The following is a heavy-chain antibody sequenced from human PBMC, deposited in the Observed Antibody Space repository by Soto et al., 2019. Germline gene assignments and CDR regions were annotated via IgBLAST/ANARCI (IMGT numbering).Heavy chain of an antibody. CDR2: MNPDSGKT. CDR1: GYTFTNHD. CDR3: AIYTTPFSYFDF. V-gene: IGHV1-8*01. Sequence: VQLVQSGAEVQKPGAPVRISCQTSGYTFTNHDINWVRQAPGQGLEWMGWMNPDSGKTEFASKFQGRASMTRNTSITTAYLALLTSEGTAIYFCAIYTTPFSYFDFWGQGTRVTVSS. D-gene: IGHD2-15*01. J-gene: IGHJ4*02.